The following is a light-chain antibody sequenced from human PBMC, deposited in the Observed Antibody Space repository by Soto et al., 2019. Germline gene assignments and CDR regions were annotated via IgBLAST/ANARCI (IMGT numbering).Light chain of an antibody. Sequence: QSALTQPASVSVSPGQSITISCTGTSSDVGGYNYVSWYQQHPGKAPKIMIYDVSRRPSGVSNRFSGSKSGNTASLTISGLQAEDEADYYCSSYTSSSSLVLFGGGTQLTVL. V-gene: IGLV2-14*01. J-gene: IGLJ2*01. CDR2: DVS. CDR1: SSDVGGYNY. CDR3: SSYTSSSSLVL.